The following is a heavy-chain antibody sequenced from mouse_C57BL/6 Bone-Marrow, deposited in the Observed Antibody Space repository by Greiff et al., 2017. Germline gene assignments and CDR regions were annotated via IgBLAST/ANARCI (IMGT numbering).Heavy chain of an antibody. J-gene: IGHJ4*01. CDR1: GYTFTDYY. Sequence: EVQLQQSGPELVKPGASVKISCKASGYTFTDYYMNWVKQSHGKSLEWIGDINPNNGGTSYNQKFKGKATLTVDKSSSTAYMELRSLTSEDSAVYYCARGTAQATSLYAMDYWGQGTSVTVSS. CDR3: ARGTAQATSLYAMDY. D-gene: IGHD3-2*02. V-gene: IGHV1-26*01. CDR2: INPNNGGT.